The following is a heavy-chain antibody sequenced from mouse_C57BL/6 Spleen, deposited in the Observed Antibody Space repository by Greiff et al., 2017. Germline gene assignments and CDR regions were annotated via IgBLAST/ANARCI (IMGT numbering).Heavy chain of an antibody. V-gene: IGHV5-17*01. CDR2: ISSGSSTI. J-gene: IGHJ3*01. CDR3: AREVTGTFAY. D-gene: IGHD4-1*01. CDR1: GFTFSDYG. Sequence: EVMLVESGGGLVKPGGSLKLSCAASGFTFSDYGMHWVRQAPEKGLEWVAYISSGSSTIYYADTVKGRFTISRDNAKNTLFLQMTSLRSEDTAMYYCAREVTGTFAYWGQGTLVTVSA.